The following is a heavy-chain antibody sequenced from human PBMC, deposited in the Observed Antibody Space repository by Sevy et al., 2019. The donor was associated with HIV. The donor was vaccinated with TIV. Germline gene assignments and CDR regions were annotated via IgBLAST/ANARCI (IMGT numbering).Heavy chain of an antibody. V-gene: IGHV3-15*01. CDR3: TTDGYSSSWYPTYYYGMDV. Sequence: GGSLRLSCAASGFTFSSYWMSWVRQAPGKGLEWVGRIKSKTDGGTTDYAAPVKGRFTISRDDSKNKLYLQMNSLKTEDTAVYYCTTDGYSSSWYPTYYYGMDVWGQGTTVTVSS. CDR1: GFTFSSYW. CDR2: IKSKTDGGTT. J-gene: IGHJ6*02. D-gene: IGHD6-13*01.